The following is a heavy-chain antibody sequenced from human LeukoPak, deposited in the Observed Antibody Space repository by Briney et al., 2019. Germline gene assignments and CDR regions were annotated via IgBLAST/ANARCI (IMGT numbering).Heavy chain of an antibody. J-gene: IGHJ4*02. D-gene: IGHD2-8*01. CDR1: GFTFDDYG. Sequence: PGGSLRLSCAASGFTFDDYGMNWVRQAPGKGLEWVSGINWNGGSTGYADSVKGRFTISRDNAKNSLYLQMNSLRAEDTAVYYCAKDVRTNYFDYWGQGTLVTVSS. V-gene: IGHV3-20*04. CDR2: INWNGGST. CDR3: AKDVRTNYFDY.